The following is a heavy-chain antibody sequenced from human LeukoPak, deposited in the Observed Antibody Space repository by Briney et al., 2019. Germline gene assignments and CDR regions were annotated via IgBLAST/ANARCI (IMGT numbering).Heavy chain of an antibody. D-gene: IGHD6-13*01. CDR3: ARVGYSSSWYFDY. Sequence: SETLSLTCTVSGGSISSYYWSWIRQPPGKGLEWFGYIYYSGSTNYNPSLKSRVTISVDTSKNQFSLKLSSVTAADTAVYYCARVGYSSSWYFDYWGQGTLVTVSS. V-gene: IGHV4-59*01. J-gene: IGHJ4*02. CDR2: IYYSGST. CDR1: GGSISSYY.